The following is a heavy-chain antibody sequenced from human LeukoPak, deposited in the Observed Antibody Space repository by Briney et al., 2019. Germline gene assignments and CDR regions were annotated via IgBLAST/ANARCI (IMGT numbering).Heavy chain of an antibody. D-gene: IGHD1-26*01. Sequence: ASVKVSCKASGYTFTSYYMHWVRQAPGQGLEWMGLINPTGGSTGYAQKFQGRVTMTRDMSTSTDYMELSSLRSEDTAIYYCARDNSVGNNAWWFDPWGQGTLVTVSS. V-gene: IGHV1-46*01. CDR1: GYTFTSYY. J-gene: IGHJ5*02. CDR3: ARDNSVGNNAWWFDP. CDR2: INPTGGST.